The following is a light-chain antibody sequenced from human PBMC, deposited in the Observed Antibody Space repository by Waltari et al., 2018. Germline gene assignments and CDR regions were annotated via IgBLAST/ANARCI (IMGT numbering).Light chain of an antibody. Sequence: QSVLTQPPSVSGAPGQRVTISCTGSSSNIGAGYDVHGYQQLPGTAPKLLTCGNTHRPSWVPGRFAGSKSGKTASLTVSGLQAEDEADYYCSSHGGSNNFYVFGSGTKVTV. CDR2: GNT. J-gene: IGLJ1*01. CDR1: SSNIGAGYD. CDR3: SSHGGSNNFYV. V-gene: IGLV1-40*01.